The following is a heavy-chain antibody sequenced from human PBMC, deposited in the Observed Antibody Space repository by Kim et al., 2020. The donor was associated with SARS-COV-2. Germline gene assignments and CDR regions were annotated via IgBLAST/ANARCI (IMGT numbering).Heavy chain of an antibody. J-gene: IGHJ3*02. D-gene: IGHD3-16*02. V-gene: IGHV3-33*05. Sequence: GGSLRLSCAASGFTFSSYGMHWVRQAPGKGLEWVAVISYDGSNKYYADSVKGRFTISRDNSKNTLYLQMNSLRAEDTAVYYCARDFTFGGVIGTDAFDIWGQGTMVTVSS. CDR3: ARDFTFGGVIGTDAFDI. CDR1: GFTFSSYG. CDR2: ISYDGSNK.